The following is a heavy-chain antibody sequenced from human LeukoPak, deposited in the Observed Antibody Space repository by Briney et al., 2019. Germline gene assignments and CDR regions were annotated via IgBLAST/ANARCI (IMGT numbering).Heavy chain of an antibody. CDR2: IYSGGSK. CDR1: GFTVSSNY. CDR3: ARVAAESSYYYGMDV. J-gene: IGHJ6*02. D-gene: IGHD6-13*01. V-gene: IGHV3-53*01. Sequence: GGSLRLSCAASGFTVSSNYMSWVRQAPGKGLEWVSVIYSGGSKYCAAYVKDRFTISRDNYKNTLYLQMNSLRAEDTAVYYCARVAAESSYYYGMDVWGQGTTVTVSS.